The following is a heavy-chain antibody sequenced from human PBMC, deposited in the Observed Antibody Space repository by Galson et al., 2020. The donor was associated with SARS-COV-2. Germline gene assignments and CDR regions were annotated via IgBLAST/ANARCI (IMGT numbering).Heavy chain of an antibody. Sequence: GGSLRLSCEAFGFGFSYYWMSWVRQAPGRGLEWVANIKHDGSEKYYVDSVKGRFTISRDNPKNSLYLQMNNLRVEDTAVYHCARVDCSGGGCYPGNHWGRGTLVTVSS. CDR3: ARVDCSGGGCYPGNH. CDR1: GFGFSYYW. V-gene: IGHV3-7*03. J-gene: IGHJ5*02. CDR2: IKHDGSEK. D-gene: IGHD2-15*01.